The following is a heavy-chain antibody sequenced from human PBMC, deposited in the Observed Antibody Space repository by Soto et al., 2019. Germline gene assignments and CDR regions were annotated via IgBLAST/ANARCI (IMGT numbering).Heavy chain of an antibody. CDR2: IYYSGST. V-gene: IGHV4-39*01. CDR3: ARLSSVVTALRARGAFDI. J-gene: IGHJ3*02. D-gene: IGHD2-21*02. Sequence: SETLSLTCTVSGGSISSSSYYWGWIRQPPGKGLEWIGSIYYSGSTYYNPSLKSRVTISVDTSKNQFSLKLSSVTAADTAVYYCARLSSVVTALRARGAFDIWGQGTMVTVSS. CDR1: GGSISSSSYY.